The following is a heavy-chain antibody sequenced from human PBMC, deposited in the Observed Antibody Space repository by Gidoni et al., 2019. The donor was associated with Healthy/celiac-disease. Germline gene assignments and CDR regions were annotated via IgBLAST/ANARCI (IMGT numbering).Heavy chain of an antibody. Sequence: QVQLQESGPGLVKPSQTLSLTCTVSGCSISSGGYYWSWIRQHPGTGLEWIGYIYYSGGTYYNPSLKSRVTILVDTSKKQFSLKLSSVTAADTAVYYCARGSDYYDSSGFFDYWGQGTLVTVSS. CDR2: IYYSGGT. CDR1: GCSISSGGYY. V-gene: IGHV4-31*03. D-gene: IGHD3-22*01. CDR3: ARGSDYYDSSGFFDY. J-gene: IGHJ4*02.